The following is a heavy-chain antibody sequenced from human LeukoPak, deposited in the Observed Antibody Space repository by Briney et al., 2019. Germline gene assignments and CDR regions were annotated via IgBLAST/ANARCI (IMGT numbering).Heavy chain of an antibody. CDR1: GFTFSSYG. CDR2: ISYDGSNK. V-gene: IGHV3-30*18. J-gene: IGHJ6*02. CDR3: AKLMCTDENYWYGMDV. Sequence: PGRSLRLSCAASGFTFSSYGMHWVRQAPGKGLEWVAVISYDGSNKYYADSVKGRFTISRDNSKNTLYLQVDSLRAEDTAIYYCAKLMCTDENYWYGMDVWGQGTTVTVSS. D-gene: IGHD1-1*01.